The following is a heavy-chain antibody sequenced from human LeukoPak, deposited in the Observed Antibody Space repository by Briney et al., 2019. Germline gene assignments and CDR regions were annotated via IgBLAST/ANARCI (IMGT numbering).Heavy chain of an antibody. CDR3: TTVDGGGNPDDAFDI. J-gene: IGHJ3*02. CDR2: IKSKTDGGTT. V-gene: IGHV3-15*01. Sequence: TGGSLRLSCAASGFTFSNAWMSWVRQAPGKGLEWVGRIKSKTDGGTTDYAAPVKGRFTISRDDSKNTLYLQMNSLKTEDTAVYYCTTVDGGGNPDDAFDIWGQGTMVTVSS. D-gene: IGHD4-23*01. CDR1: GFTFSNAW.